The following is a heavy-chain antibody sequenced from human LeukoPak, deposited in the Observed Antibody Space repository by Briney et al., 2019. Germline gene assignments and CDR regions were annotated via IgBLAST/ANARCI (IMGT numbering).Heavy chain of an antibody. V-gene: IGHV3-9*01. J-gene: IGHJ6*02. Sequence: GRSLRLSCAASGFAFDDYVMHWVRQAPGKGLEWVSGISWNSGSIGYADSVKGRFTISRDNAKNSLYLQMNSLRAEDTAVYYCARGRPTHYDFWSGYSTNYYYYYGMDVWGQGTTVTVSS. CDR3: ARGRPTHYDFWSGYSTNYYYYYGMDV. D-gene: IGHD3-3*01. CDR2: ISWNSGSI. CDR1: GFAFDDYV.